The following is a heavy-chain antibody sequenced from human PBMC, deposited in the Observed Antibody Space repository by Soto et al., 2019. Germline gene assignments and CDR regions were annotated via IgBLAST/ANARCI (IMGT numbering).Heavy chain of an antibody. CDR2: IWYHGTTK. J-gene: IGHJ5*02. CDR1: GFSLSGYG. V-gene: IGHV3-33*01. D-gene: IGHD5-12*01. Sequence: QVQLVESGGGVVQPGRSLRLSCEVSGFSLSGYGMHWVRQAPGKGLEWVAVIWYHGTTKNYADSVKGRFTISRDISKNTVYRQMDSLKVEDTAVYYCARDVDRTSHLNWFDPWGQGVMVTVSS. CDR3: ARDVDRTSHLNWFDP.